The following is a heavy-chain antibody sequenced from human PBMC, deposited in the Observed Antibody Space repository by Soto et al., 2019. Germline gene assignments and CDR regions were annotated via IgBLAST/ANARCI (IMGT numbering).Heavy chain of an antibody. CDR1: GGSISSSSYY. CDR2: IYYSGST. J-gene: IGHJ5*02. Sequence: QLQLQESGPGLVKPSETLSLTCTVSGGSISSSSYYWGWIRQPPGKGLEWIGSIYYSGSTYYNPSLKSRVTISVDTXKXQXXLXXXXXXXXXXXXXXXXXXXXXXXXXXXXXXGWFDPWGQGTLVTVSS. CDR3: XXXXXXXXXXXXXXXGWFDP. V-gene: IGHV4-39*01.